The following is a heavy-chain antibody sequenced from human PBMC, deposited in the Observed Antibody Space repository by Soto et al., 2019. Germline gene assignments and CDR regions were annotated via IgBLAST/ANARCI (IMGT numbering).Heavy chain of an antibody. J-gene: IGHJ5*02. Sequence: GASVKVSCKASGYTFTHHYIHWVRQAPGQGLDWVGVINPSGGRTNYAQKFQGRVTMTGDTSTRTVYMELSSVTAADTAVYYCARYLRNNNFILDAWGQGTLVTVSS. D-gene: IGHD4-4*01. CDR2: INPSGGRT. CDR1: GYTFTHHY. CDR3: ARYLRNNNFILDA. V-gene: IGHV1-46*01.